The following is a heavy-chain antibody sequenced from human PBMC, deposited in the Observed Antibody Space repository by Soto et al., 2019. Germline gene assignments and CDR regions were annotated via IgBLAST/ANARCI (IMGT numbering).Heavy chain of an antibody. D-gene: IGHD6-13*01. J-gene: IGHJ4*02. CDR1: GGSISSGDYY. CDR3: ASRHSSPYFDY. CDR2: IYYSGST. V-gene: IGHV4-30-4*01. Sequence: QVQLQESGPGLVKPSQTLSLTCTVSGGSISSGDYYWSWIRQPPGKGLEWIGSIYYSGSTYYNPSLKSRVPLSEDPSKNQFSLKLNSVTAADPAVYYCASRHSSPYFDYWGQGTLVTVSS.